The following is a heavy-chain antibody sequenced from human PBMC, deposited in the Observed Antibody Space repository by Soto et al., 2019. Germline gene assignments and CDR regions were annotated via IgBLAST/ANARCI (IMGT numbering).Heavy chain of an antibody. Sequence: SVKVSCKASGFTFTSSAVQWVRQARGQRLEWIGWIVVGSGNTNYAQKFQERVTITRDMSTSTAYMELSSLRSEDTAVYYCEELSGVAGRFDYCRQGTLVPVSS. D-gene: IGHD6-19*01. J-gene: IGHJ4*02. V-gene: IGHV1-58*01. CDR1: GFTFTSSA. CDR3: EELSGVAGRFDY. CDR2: IVVGSGNT.